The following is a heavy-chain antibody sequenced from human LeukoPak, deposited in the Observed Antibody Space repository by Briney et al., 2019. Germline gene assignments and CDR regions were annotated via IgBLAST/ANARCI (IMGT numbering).Heavy chain of an antibody. CDR1: GGSISSYY. CDR3: ARVIKLGYCSSTSCSSYYGMDV. D-gene: IGHD2-2*01. CDR2: IYYSGST. Sequence: SETLSLTCTVSGGSISSYYWSWIRQPPGKGLDWIGYIYYSGSTNYNPSLKSRVTISVDTSKNQFSLKLSSVTAADTAVYYCARVIKLGYCSSTSCSSYYGMDVWGQGTTVTVSS. V-gene: IGHV4-59*01. J-gene: IGHJ6*02.